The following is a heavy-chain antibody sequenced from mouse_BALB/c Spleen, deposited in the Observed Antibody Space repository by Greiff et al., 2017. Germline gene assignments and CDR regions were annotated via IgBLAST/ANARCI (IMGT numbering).Heavy chain of an antibody. CDR3: AILDY. J-gene: IGHJ2*01. CDR2: ISYSGST. V-gene: IGHV3-2*02. Sequence: EVKLMESGPGLVKPSQSLSLTCTVTGYSITSDYAWNWIRQFPGNKLEWMGYISYSGSTSYNPSLKSRISITRDTSKNQFFLQLNSVTTEDTATYYCAILDYWGQGTTLTVSS. CDR1: GYSITSDYA.